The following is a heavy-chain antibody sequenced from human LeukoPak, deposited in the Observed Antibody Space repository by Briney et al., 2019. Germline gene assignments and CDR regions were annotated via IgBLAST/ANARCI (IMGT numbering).Heavy chain of an antibody. Sequence: PSETLSLTCTVSGGSISRYYWSWIRQPPGRGLEWIGYIYYSGNTNYNPSLESRVTISVDTSKNQFSLKLSSVTAADTAVYYCARQAIEYSSSWGYYFDYWGQGTLVTVSS. CDR2: IYYSGNT. V-gene: IGHV4-59*01. J-gene: IGHJ4*02. CDR1: GGSISRYY. CDR3: ARQAIEYSSSWGYYFDY. D-gene: IGHD6-6*01.